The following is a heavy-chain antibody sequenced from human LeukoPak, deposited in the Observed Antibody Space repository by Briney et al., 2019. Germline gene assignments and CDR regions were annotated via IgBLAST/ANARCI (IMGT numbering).Heavy chain of an antibody. Sequence: GGSLRLSCAASGFTFNNFGMHWVRQAPGKGLQWVSSISASGGSTYYADSVKGRFTISRDNSKNTLYLQMNTLRAEDTALYYCAKVHKEWPPRDAFDIWGQGIMVTVSS. CDR3: AKVHKEWPPRDAFDI. CDR2: ISASGGST. V-gene: IGHV3-23*01. D-gene: IGHD3-3*01. J-gene: IGHJ3*02. CDR1: GFTFNNFG.